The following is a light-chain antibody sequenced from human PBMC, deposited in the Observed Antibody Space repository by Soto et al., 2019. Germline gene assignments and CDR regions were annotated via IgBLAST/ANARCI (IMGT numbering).Light chain of an antibody. CDR1: QSVSSN. CDR2: GAS. Sequence: EVVMTQSPATLSVSLGDRATISCRASQSVSSNLAWYQQKPGQGPRLLIYGASTRATGIPARFSGSGSGTEFTLTISSLQSEDFAVYSCQQYNNWPLTFGGGTKVDI. CDR3: QQYNNWPLT. J-gene: IGKJ4*01. V-gene: IGKV3-15*01.